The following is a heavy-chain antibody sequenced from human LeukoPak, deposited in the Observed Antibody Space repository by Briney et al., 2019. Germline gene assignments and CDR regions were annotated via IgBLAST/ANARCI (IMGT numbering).Heavy chain of an antibody. CDR2: IYSGGST. J-gene: IGHJ4*02. CDR1: GFTVSSNY. Sequence: PGGSLRLSCAASGFTVSSNYMSWVRQAPGKGLEWVSVIYSGGSTCYADSVKGRFTISRDNSKNTLYLQMNSLRAEDTAVYYCAKEIPIAVAGTAFDYWGQGTLVTVSS. V-gene: IGHV3-53*01. CDR3: AKEIPIAVAGTAFDY. D-gene: IGHD6-19*01.